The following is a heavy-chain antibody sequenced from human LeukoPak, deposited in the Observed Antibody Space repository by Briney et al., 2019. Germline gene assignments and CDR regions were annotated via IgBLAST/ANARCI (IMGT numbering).Heavy chain of an antibody. V-gene: IGHV4-4*07. D-gene: IGHD5-12*01. Sequence: SETLSLTCTVSGASIYTYYWSWIRQPVGKGLEFIGRIHTGGSTNYNPSLKSRVSMSVDTSKNQFSLRLNSVTAADTAVYYCARLSGNFWYFDYWGQGTLVTVSS. CDR3: ARLSGNFWYFDY. CDR2: IHTGGST. J-gene: IGHJ4*02. CDR1: GASIYTYY.